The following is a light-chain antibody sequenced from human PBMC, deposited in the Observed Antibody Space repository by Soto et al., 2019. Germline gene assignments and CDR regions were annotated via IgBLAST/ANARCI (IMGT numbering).Light chain of an antibody. J-gene: IGKJ3*01. CDR2: EAS. Sequence: DIQMTQSPSSLSASVGDRATITCRASQGISNFVAWYQQIPGKVPQLLISEASTLQSGVSSRFSGSGSGTDFTLTINNLQPEDVGTYYCQKYNRAPFTFGPGTKVGIK. CDR1: QGISNF. CDR3: QKYNRAPFT. V-gene: IGKV1-27*01.